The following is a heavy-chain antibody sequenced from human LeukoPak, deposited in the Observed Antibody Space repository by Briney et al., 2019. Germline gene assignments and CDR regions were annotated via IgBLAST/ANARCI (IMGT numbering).Heavy chain of an antibody. Sequence: PGGSLRRSCAASGFSFSNYGMHWVRQAPGKGLEWVAFIRYDGSNKYYADSVKGRFTISRDNSKNTLYLQMNSLRAEDTAVYYCAKDRPSYFDYWGQGTLVTVSS. V-gene: IGHV3-30*02. CDR1: GFSFSNYG. J-gene: IGHJ4*02. CDR3: AKDRPSYFDY. CDR2: IRYDGSNK.